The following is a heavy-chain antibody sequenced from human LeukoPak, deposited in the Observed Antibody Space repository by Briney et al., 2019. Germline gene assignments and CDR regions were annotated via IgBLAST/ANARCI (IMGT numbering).Heavy chain of an antibody. J-gene: IGHJ4*02. CDR3: AKDVESYSGYCDY. Sequence: PGGSLRLSCAASGFTFSSYAMSWVRQAPGKGLEWISAISGSGGSTYYADSVKGRFTISRDNSKNTLYLQMNSLRAEDTAVYYCAKDVESYSGYCDYWGQGTLVTVSS. CDR1: GFTFSSYA. D-gene: IGHD5-12*01. CDR2: ISGSGGST. V-gene: IGHV3-23*01.